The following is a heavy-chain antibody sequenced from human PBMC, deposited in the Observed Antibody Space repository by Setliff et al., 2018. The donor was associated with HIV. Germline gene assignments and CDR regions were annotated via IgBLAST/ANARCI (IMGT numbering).Heavy chain of an antibody. J-gene: IGHJ2*01. Sequence: PSETLSLTCAVSGYSISSGYYWGWIRQPPGKGLEWIGTIYHSGSTYYNPSLKSRVTISVDTSKNQFSLGLSSVTAADSAVYYCARRRETIVVVIGIPNWYFDLWGRGTLVTVSS. CDR1: GYSISSGYY. CDR3: ARRRETIVVVIGIPNWYFDL. D-gene: IGHD2-21*01. V-gene: IGHV4-38-2*01. CDR2: IYHSGST.